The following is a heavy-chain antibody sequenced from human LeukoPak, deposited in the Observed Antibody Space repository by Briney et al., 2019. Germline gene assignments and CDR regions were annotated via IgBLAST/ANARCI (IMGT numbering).Heavy chain of an antibody. D-gene: IGHD6-13*01. CDR1: GGSFSGYY. V-gene: IGHV4-59*01. CDR3: ARDRAAAPDNWFDP. CDR2: IYYSGST. Sequence: PSETLSLTCAVYGGSFSGYYWSWIRQPPGKGLEWIGYIYYSGSTNYNPSLKSRVTISVDTSKNQFSLKLSSVTAADTAVYYCARDRAAAPDNWFDPWGQGTLVTVSS. J-gene: IGHJ5*02.